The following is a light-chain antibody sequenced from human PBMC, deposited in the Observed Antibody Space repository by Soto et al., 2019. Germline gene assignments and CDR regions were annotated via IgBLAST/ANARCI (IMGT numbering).Light chain of an antibody. CDR2: GTS. CDR3: QHFGASPPGS. V-gene: IGKV3-20*01. CDR1: HSFSSSL. J-gene: IGKJ4*01. Sequence: EIVLSQSPGTLSSSPGERITLSCRASHSFSSSLLAWYQQKPSQAPRLLIYGTSTRATGIPDRFSGSGSSTDFTLTISRLEPEDFAVYYCQHFGASPPGSFGGGTRVQIK.